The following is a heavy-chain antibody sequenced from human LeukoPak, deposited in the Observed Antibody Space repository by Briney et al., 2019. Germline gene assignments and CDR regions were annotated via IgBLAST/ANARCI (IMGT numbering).Heavy chain of an antibody. CDR1: GFTFSSYG. D-gene: IGHD1-26*01. CDR2: ISYDGSNK. J-gene: IGHJ3*02. V-gene: IGHV3-30*18. CDR3: AKEGTTHGAFDI. Sequence: GGSLRLSCAASGFTFSSYGMPWVRQAPGKGLEWVAVISYDGSNKYYADSVKGRFTISRDNSKNTLYLQMNSLRAEDTAVYYCAKEGTTHGAFDIWGQGTMATVSS.